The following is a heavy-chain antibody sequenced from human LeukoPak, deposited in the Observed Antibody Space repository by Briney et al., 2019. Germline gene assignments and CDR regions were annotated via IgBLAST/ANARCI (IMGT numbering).Heavy chain of an antibody. J-gene: IGHJ5*02. Sequence: GGSLRLSCAASGFTFSSYAMSWVRQAPGKGLEWVSAISGSGGSTYYADSVKGRFTISRDNSKNTLYLQMNSLRAEDTAVYYCAKMLRADILTGYYHWGQGTLVTVSS. V-gene: IGHV3-23*01. D-gene: IGHD3-9*01. CDR2: ISGSGGST. CDR3: AKMLRADILTGYYH. CDR1: GFTFSSYA.